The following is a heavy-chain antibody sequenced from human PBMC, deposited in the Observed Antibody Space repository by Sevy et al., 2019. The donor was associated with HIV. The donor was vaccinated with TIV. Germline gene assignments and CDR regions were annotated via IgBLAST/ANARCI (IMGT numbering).Heavy chain of an antibody. J-gene: IGHJ6*02. CDR1: GFTFSSYW. CDR2: IKQDGSEK. Sequence: GWSLRLSCAASGFTFSSYWMSWVRQAPGKGLEWVANIKQDGSEKFYVDSVKGRFTISRDNAKNSLYLQMNSLRAEDTDVYYCAREGHSSSWYGGDYYYGMDVWGQGTTVTVSS. V-gene: IGHV3-7*01. CDR3: AREGHSSSWYGGDYYYGMDV. D-gene: IGHD6-13*01.